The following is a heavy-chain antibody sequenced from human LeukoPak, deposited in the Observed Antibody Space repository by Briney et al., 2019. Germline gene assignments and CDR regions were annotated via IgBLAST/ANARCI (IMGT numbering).Heavy chain of an antibody. CDR2: IYYSGST. J-gene: IGHJ4*02. Sequence: SETLSLTCTVSGGSISSYYRSWIRQPPGKGLEWIGYIYYSGSTNYNPSLKSRVTISVDTSKNQFSLNLSSVTAADTAVYYCARRRGYYDSSGYYFRLDFDYWGQGTLVTVSS. CDR3: ARRRGYYDSSGYYFRLDFDY. V-gene: IGHV4-59*12. D-gene: IGHD3-22*01. CDR1: GGSISSYY.